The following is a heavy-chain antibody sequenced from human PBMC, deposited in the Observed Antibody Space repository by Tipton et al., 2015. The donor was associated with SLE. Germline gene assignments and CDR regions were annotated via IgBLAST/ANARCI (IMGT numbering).Heavy chain of an antibody. D-gene: IGHD3-10*02. Sequence: SLRLSCAASGFTFSFFGMHWVRQAPGKGLEWVSGISGSGATTYYADSVKGRFTISRDNSKNTVFLQMNSLRAEDTAIYYCAKDVRNALSGGLDYWGQGTLVTVSS. J-gene: IGHJ4*02. CDR3: AKDVRNALSGGLDY. CDR1: GFTFSFFG. V-gene: IGHV3-23*01. CDR2: ISGSGATT.